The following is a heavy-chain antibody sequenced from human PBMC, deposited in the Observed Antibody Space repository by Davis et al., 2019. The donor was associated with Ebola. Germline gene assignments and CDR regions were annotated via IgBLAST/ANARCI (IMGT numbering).Heavy chain of an antibody. CDR2: ISGSGAST. J-gene: IGHJ4*02. CDR3: VKRTSGSSGWDY. Sequence: GESLKISCAASGFTFSSYGMHWVRQAPGKGLEWVSGISGSGASTYYADSVKGRFTVSRDNSKNALYLQMNSLRADDSGIYYCVKRTSGSSGWDYWGQGTLVTVSS. CDR1: GFTFSSYG. V-gene: IGHV3-23*01. D-gene: IGHD6-6*01.